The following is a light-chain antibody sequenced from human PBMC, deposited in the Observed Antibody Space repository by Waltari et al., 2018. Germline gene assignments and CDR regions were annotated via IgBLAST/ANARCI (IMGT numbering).Light chain of an antibody. CDR3: QTGGHGTWV. J-gene: IGLJ3*02. CDR2: VDSDGSH. Sequence: AWHQQQPEKGPRFLMNVDSDGSHSRGDEIPDRFSGSSSGAVRYLIISSLQSEDEADYYCQTGGHGTWVFGGGTKLTVL. V-gene: IGLV4-69*01.